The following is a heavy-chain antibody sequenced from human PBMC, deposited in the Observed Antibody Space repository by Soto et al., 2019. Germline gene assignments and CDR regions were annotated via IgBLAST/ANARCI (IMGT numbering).Heavy chain of an antibody. D-gene: IGHD6-19*01. V-gene: IGHV3-53*01. J-gene: IGHJ6*02. CDR3: ARTVAGTYYYYGMDV. CDR2: IYSGGST. Sequence: EVQLVESGGGLIQPGGSLRLSCAASGFTVSSNYMSWVRQAPGKGLEWVSVIYSGGSTYYADSVKGRFTISRDNSKNTQYLQMNSMRAEDTAVYYCARTVAGTYYYYGMDVWGQGTTVTVSS. CDR1: GFTVSSNY.